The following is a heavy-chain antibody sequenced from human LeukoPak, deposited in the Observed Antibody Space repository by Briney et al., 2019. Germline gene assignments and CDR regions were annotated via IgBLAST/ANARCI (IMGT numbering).Heavy chain of an antibody. V-gene: IGHV3-23*01. J-gene: IGHJ6*02. CDR3: AMSWLGEGVERD. Sequence: PGGSLRLSCAGSGFTFRSYAMNWVRQAPGKGLEWISVISDSGYTTHYADSVKGRFTISRDNSKNTLYLQMNSLRAEDTAVYYCAMSWLGEGVERDWGQGTTVTVSS. D-gene: IGHD3-10*01. CDR2: ISDSGYTT. CDR1: GFTFRSYA.